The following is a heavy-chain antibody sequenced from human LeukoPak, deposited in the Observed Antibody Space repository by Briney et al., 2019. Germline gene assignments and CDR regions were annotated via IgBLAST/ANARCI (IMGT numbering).Heavy chain of an antibody. CDR1: GYTFTGYY. D-gene: IGHD5-18*01. CDR3: AREWGRGYSYGYRYGFDY. Sequence: ASVKVSCKASGYTFTGYYMHWVRQAPGQGLEWMGRINPNSGGTNYAQKFQGRVTMTRDTSISTAYMELSRLRSDDTAVYYCAREWGRGYSYGYRYGFDYWGQGALVTVSS. V-gene: IGHV1-2*06. J-gene: IGHJ4*02. CDR2: INPNSGGT.